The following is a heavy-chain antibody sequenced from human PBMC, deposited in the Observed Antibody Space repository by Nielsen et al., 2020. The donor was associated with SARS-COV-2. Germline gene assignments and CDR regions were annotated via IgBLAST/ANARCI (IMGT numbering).Heavy chain of an antibody. CDR3: ARGYGDHYYYYGMDV. CDR1: GFTFSSYA. Sequence: GESLKISCAASGFTFSSYAMHWVRQAPGKGLEWVAIISYAGSNKYSSDSVKARFTIARDNSKNTLYLQMNSLRAEDTALYHCARGYGDHYYYYGMDVWGQGTTVTVSS. CDR2: ISYAGSNK. D-gene: IGHD4-17*01. V-gene: IGHV3-30*04. J-gene: IGHJ6*02.